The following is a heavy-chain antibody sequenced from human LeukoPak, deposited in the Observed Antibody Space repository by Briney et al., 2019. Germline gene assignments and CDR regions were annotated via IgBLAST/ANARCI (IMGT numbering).Heavy chain of an antibody. CDR3: ARDRHIAAAVYYYYMDV. J-gene: IGHJ6*03. V-gene: IGHV1-69*04. CDR2: IIPILGIA. CDR1: GGTFSSYT. Sequence: SVKVSCKASGGTFSSYTISWVRQAPGQGLEWMGRIIPILGIANYAQKFQGRVTITADKSTSTTYMELSSLRSEDTAVYYCARDRHIAAAVYYYYMDVWGKGTPVTVSS. D-gene: IGHD6-13*01.